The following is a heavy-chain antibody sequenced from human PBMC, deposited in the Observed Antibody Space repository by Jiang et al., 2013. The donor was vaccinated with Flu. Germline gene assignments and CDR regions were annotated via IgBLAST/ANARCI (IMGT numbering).Heavy chain of an antibody. J-gene: IGHJ4*02. Sequence: VQLLESGGGLVKPGGSLRLSCTASGFTFSGYSMNWVRQAPGKGLEWVSSITGTTTDTEYANSVKGRFTISRDNSKNSVYLHMNSLRDEDSAVCYCARGGYRADYWGQGTLVTV. V-gene: IGHV3-21*01. CDR3: ARGGYRADY. CDR1: GFTFSGYS. CDR2: ITGTTTDT. D-gene: IGHD2-2*02.